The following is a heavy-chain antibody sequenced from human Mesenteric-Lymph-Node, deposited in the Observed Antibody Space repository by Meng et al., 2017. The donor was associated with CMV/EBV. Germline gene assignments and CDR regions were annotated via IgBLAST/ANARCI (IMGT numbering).Heavy chain of an antibody. V-gene: IGHV1-18*01. D-gene: IGHD4-23*01. CDR1: GYSFNSFG. CDR3: ARDRGNNNWIEPIDY. J-gene: IGHJ4*02. CDR2: VSGYNGNR. Sequence: GYSFNSFGIRWMRQDAGQGMEWIGWVSGYNGNRVDEQKGEGRVTMTTETSTSTAYMEVRSLRADDTAIYDCARDRGNNNWIEPIDYWGQGTLVTVSS.